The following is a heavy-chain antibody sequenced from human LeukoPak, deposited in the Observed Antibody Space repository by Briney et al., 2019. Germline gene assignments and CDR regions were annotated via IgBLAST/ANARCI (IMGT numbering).Heavy chain of an antibody. V-gene: IGHV3-30*18. CDR2: ISYDGRNI. J-gene: IGHJ4*02. D-gene: IGHD2-2*01. CDR1: GFTFNNYG. Sequence: RAGGSLRLPCAASGFTFNNYGMHWVRQAPGKGLEWVAVISYDGRNIHYPDSVKGRFTISRDISTDTLWLQMDSLRTEDTAVYYCAKGPLRGTAAAIDYWGQGTLVTVSS. CDR3: AKGPLRGTAAAIDY.